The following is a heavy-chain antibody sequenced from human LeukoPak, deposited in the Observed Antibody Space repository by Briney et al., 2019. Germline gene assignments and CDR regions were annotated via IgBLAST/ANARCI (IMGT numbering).Heavy chain of an antibody. D-gene: IGHD5-12*01. CDR2: INSDVSSI. Sequence: GGSLRLSCAASGFTFSSYWMHWVRQAPGKGLVWVSRINSDVSSITYADSVKGRFTISRDNAKNTLFLQMNSLRVEDTAVYYCAREGRVSGYDFDCWGQGTLVTVSS. J-gene: IGHJ4*02. V-gene: IGHV3-74*03. CDR3: AREGRVSGYDFDC. CDR1: GFTFSSYW.